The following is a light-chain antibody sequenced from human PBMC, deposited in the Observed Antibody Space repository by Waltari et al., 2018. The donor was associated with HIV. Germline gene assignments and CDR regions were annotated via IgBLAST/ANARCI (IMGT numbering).Light chain of an antibody. V-gene: IGLV5-45*01. J-gene: IGLJ2*01. Sequence: QAVLTQPPSLSASPGASASLTCTPRRSINVGAYWIYCYQQKPGSPPQFRLRYKSDSDKYQGAGVPSRFSGSKDASVNAGILFISGLQSEDEADYYCMIWHSDTVIIGGGTKLTVL. CDR1: RSINVGAYW. CDR3: MIWHSDTVI. CDR2: YKSDSDK.